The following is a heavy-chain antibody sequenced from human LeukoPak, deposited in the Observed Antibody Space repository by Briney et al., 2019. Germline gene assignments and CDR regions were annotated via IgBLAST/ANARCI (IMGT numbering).Heavy chain of an antibody. D-gene: IGHD2-15*01. Sequence: ASVKVSCKASGYTFTSYDINWVRQASGQGLEWMGWMNPNGGNTASAQKFQGRVTMTTNTSISTAYMELTGLRSEDTAMYFCARKGLLGSGKPWFDPWGQGTLVTVSS. V-gene: IGHV1-8*01. CDR1: GYTFTSYD. CDR2: MNPNGGNT. J-gene: IGHJ5*02. CDR3: ARKGLLGSGKPWFDP.